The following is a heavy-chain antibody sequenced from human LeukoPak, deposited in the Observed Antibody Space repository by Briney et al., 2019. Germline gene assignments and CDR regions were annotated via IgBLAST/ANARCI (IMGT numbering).Heavy chain of an antibody. V-gene: IGHV1-8*01. CDR3: ARVRGDYDFWSGSNWFDP. CDR2: MNPNSGNT. D-gene: IGHD3-3*01. J-gene: IGHJ5*02. Sequence: GASVKVSCKASGYTFTSYDINWVRQATGQGLECMGWMNPNSGNTGYAQKFQGRVTMTRNTSISTAYMELSSLRSEDTAVYYCARVRGDYDFWSGSNWFDPWGQGTLVTVSS. CDR1: GYTFTSYD.